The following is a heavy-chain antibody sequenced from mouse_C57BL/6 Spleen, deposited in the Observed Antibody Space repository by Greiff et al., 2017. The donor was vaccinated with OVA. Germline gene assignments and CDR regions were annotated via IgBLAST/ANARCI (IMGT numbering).Heavy chain of an antibody. Sequence: VQLKESGGGLVQPGGSLSLSCAASGFTFTDYYLSWVRQPPGKALEWLGFIRNKANGYTTEYCASVKGRFTISRDNSQSILYLQMNALRAEDSATYYCAIYMGYDGFAYWGQGTLVTVSA. CDR3: AIYMGYDGFAY. CDR1: GFTFTDYY. D-gene: IGHD2-2*01. V-gene: IGHV7-3*01. J-gene: IGHJ3*01. CDR2: IRNKANGYTT.